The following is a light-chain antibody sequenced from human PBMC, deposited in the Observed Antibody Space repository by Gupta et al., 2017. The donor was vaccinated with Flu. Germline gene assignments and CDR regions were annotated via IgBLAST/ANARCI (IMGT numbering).Light chain of an antibody. Sequence: QSVLTQPSSLSASPGASASLTCTFRSDINIDTYRIYWYQQKPGSPPHFLLRYKSDSDNQQGSGVPGRCSGFKDASANVGILLISGLQSDDEADYYCMIWHDSAWVFGGGTKLTVL. CDR3: MIWHDSAWV. CDR2: YKSDSDN. V-gene: IGLV5-45*02. CDR1: SDINIDTYR. J-gene: IGLJ3*02.